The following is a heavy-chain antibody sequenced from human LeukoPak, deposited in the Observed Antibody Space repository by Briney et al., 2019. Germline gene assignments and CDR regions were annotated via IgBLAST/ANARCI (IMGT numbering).Heavy chain of an antibody. V-gene: IGHV3-7*01. Sequence: GGSLRLSCAASGFTFSSYWMRWVRQAPGKGLEWVANIKQDGSEKYYVDSVKGRFTISRDNAKNSLYLQMNSLRAEDTAVYYCARAHCSSTSCYTDGSRWWFDPWGQGTLVTVSS. D-gene: IGHD2-2*02. CDR3: ARAHCSSTSCYTDGSRWWFDP. J-gene: IGHJ5*02. CDR2: IKQDGSEK. CDR1: GFTFSSYW.